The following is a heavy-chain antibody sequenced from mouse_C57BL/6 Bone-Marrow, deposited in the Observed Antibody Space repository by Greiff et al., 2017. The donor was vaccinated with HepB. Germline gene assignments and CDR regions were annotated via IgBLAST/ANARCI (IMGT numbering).Heavy chain of an antibody. CDR1: GYSITSGYY. Sequence: EVQLKESGPGLVKPSQSLSLTCSVTGYSITSGYYWNWIRQFPGNKLEWMGYISYDGSNNYNPSLKNRISITRDTSKNPFFLKLNSVTTEDTATYYCARGAIYYGNSWFAYWGQGTLVTVSA. CDR3: ARGAIYYGNSWFAY. J-gene: IGHJ3*01. CDR2: ISYDGSN. V-gene: IGHV3-6*01. D-gene: IGHD2-1*01.